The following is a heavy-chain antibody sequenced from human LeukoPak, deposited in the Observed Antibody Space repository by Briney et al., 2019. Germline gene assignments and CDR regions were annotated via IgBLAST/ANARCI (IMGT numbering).Heavy chain of an antibody. D-gene: IGHD4-17*01. V-gene: IGHV3-48*01. J-gene: IGHJ4*02. CDR2: ISHRGTI. CDR1: GFTFSSYA. Sequence: GGSLRLSCAASGFTFSSYAFNWVRQAPGKGLEWVSYISHRGTIYYADSVRGRFTISRDNAKNSLYLQMNSLRAEDTAVYYCAKVGATTVTFDYWGQGTLVTVSS. CDR3: AKVGATTVTFDY.